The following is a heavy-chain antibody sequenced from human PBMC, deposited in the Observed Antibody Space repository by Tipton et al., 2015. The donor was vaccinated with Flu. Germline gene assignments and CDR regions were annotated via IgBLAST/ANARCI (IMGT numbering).Heavy chain of an antibody. Sequence: VQLVQSGGGLVQPGGSLRLSCAASGFSLSSYWMSWVRQAPGKGLEWVANINQDGSEKYSVDSVRGRFTISRDNSRNTLYLQMNSLRLDDTAMYYCARKAGGNQHFDYWGQGALVTISS. V-gene: IGHV3-7*01. J-gene: IGHJ4*02. CDR1: GFSLSSYW. D-gene: IGHD1-14*01. CDR2: INQDGSEK. CDR3: ARKAGGNQHFDY.